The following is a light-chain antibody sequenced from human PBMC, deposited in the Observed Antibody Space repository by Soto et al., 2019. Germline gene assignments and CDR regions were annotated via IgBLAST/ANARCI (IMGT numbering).Light chain of an antibody. J-gene: IGLJ3*02. V-gene: IGLV2-11*01. CDR3: FSPAASTVV. Sequence: SAMTKAHSVSGSPRQSVTIAGTVTSSDVGGYNHVSWYQQHPGKAPKLIIYDVSTRPSGAPDRFSGSKSGNTASLTISGLQAEVTAAYYCFSPAASTVVF. CDR1: SSDVGGYNH. CDR2: DVS.